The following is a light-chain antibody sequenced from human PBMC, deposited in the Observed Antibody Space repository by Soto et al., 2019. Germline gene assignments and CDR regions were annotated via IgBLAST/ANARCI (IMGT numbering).Light chain of an antibody. Sequence: IQMTQSPNSLSASIGDRVTITCRASQSINSYLNWYQQKPGKAPKLLIYAALSLEEGVPTRFSGRKSGRNLTTITKSSQVPDYATNYCRQTYDSHRTFGPGTKVDI. V-gene: IGKV1-39*01. J-gene: IGKJ1*01. CDR3: RQTYDSHRT. CDR1: QSINSY. CDR2: AAL.